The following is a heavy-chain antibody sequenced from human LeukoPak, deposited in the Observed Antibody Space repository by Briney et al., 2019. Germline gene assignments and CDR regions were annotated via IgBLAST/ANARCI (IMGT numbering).Heavy chain of an antibody. CDR3: AKDPYASGSYWFAF. V-gene: IGHV3-21*04. Sequence: PGGSLRLSCAASGFTVSSNYMNWVRQAPGKGLEWVSSISSSSSYIYYADSVKGRFTISRDNAKNLLYLQMNGLRAEDTALYYCAKDPYASGSYWFAFWGQGTLVTVSS. J-gene: IGHJ5*01. D-gene: IGHD3-10*01. CDR1: GFTVSSNY. CDR2: ISSSSSYI.